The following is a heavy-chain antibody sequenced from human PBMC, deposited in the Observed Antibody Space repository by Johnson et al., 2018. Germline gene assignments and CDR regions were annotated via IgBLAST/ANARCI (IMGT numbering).Heavy chain of an antibody. CDR3: AREGDGGFLVVPMDV. CDR2: ISYDGSNK. Sequence: QVQLVEAGGGVVQPGRSLRLSCAASGFTFSSYGVHWVRQAPGKGLEWVAVISYDGSNKYYADSVKGRFTISRDNSKNTLYLQMNSLRAEDTAGYYCAREGDGGFLVVPMDVWGQGTTVTVSS. J-gene: IGHJ6*02. D-gene: IGHD3-10*01. CDR1: GFTFSSYG. V-gene: IGHV3-30*03.